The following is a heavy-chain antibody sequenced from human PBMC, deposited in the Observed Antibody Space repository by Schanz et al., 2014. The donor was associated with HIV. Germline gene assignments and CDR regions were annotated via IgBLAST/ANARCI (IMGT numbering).Heavy chain of an antibody. Sequence: EVQLLESGGGLVQPGGSLRLSCAASGFTFSSYAMSWVRQAPGKGLEWVSAISGSGGSTYYADSVKGRFTISRDDSANTVHLQMNSLRAEDTAVYYCALSRPSGYGGSWYFDLWGRGTLVAVSS. CDR3: ALSRPSGYGGSWYFDL. CDR1: GFTFSSYA. V-gene: IGHV3-23*01. J-gene: IGHJ2*01. D-gene: IGHD2-15*01. CDR2: ISGSGGST.